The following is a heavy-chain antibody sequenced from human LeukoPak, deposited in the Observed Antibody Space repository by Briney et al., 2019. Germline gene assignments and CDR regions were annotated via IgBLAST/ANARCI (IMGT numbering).Heavy chain of an antibody. CDR2: ITSRGTHV. CDR3: ARVAQGATTENYYYYYYMDV. V-gene: IGHV3-21*01. Sequence: GGSLRLSCAASGFAFNSYTIMWVRQAPGKGLEWVSAITSRGTHVYNADSVKGRFTISRDNAENSAYLQMSSLRAEDTAVYYCARVAQGATTENYYYYYYMDVWGKGTTVTVSS. CDR1: GFAFNSYT. D-gene: IGHD4-11*01. J-gene: IGHJ6*03.